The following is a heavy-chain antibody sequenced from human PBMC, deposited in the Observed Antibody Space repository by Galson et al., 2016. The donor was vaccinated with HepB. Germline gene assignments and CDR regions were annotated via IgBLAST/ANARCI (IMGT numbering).Heavy chain of an antibody. J-gene: IGHJ4*02. CDR2: INPRGGST. CDR1: GYTFTSYY. Sequence: SVKVSCKASGYTFTSYYMHWVRQAPGQGLEWMGIINPRGGSTSYAQKFQGRVTMTRDTSTTTVYMELSSLRSEETAVYYCARDWGTYYFAYWGQGTLVTVSS. D-gene: IGHD3-16*01. V-gene: IGHV1-46*01. CDR3: ARDWGTYYFAY.